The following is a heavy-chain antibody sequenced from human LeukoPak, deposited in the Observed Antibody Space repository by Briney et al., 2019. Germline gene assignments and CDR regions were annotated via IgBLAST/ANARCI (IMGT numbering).Heavy chain of an antibody. Sequence: SVKVSCKASGCTFSSYAISWVRQAPGQGLEGMGGIIPIFGTANYAQKFQGRVTITADESTSTAYMELSSLRSEDTAVYYCARAVYYDSSGYPYYYYYMDVWGKGTTVTISS. CDR3: ARAVYYDSSGYPYYYYYMDV. D-gene: IGHD3-22*01. CDR1: GCTFSSYA. V-gene: IGHV1-69*01. CDR2: IIPIFGTA. J-gene: IGHJ6*03.